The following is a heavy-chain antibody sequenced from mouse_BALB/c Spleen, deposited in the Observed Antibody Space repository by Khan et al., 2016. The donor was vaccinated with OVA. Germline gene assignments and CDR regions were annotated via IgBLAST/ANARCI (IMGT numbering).Heavy chain of an antibody. V-gene: IGHV2-3*01. J-gene: IGHJ2*01. D-gene: IGHD1-1*01. CDR1: GFSLTTYG. CDR3: DKLMSYAFDY. Sequence: QVQLKESGPGLVAPSQSLSITCTVSGFSLTTYGVSWIRQPPGKGLEWLGVIWGDGSTTYHSALISRLSISKDNSKSHALLELISLQTDDTATYDCDKLMSYAFDYWGQGTTVTVSS. CDR2: IWGDGST.